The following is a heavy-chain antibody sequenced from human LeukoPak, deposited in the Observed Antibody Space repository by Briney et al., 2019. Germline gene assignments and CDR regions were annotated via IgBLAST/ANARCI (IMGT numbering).Heavy chain of an antibody. Sequence: GGSLRLSCTASEFTFGDYAISWVRQAPGKGLEWLGFIRSKDNDGTTDYAASVKGRFIISRDDSKSVAYLEMNDVKIEDTAVYYCTRDRRGGGYISRGMDVWGKGTTVTISS. D-gene: IGHD5-12*01. J-gene: IGHJ6*04. V-gene: IGHV3-49*04. CDR2: IRSKDNDGTT. CDR1: EFTFGDYA. CDR3: TRDRRGGGYISRGMDV.